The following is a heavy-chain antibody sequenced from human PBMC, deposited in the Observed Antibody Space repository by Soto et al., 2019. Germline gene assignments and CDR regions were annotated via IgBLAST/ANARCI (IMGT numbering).Heavy chain of an antibody. V-gene: IGHV3-66*01. CDR3: ARDMVRGLYPEYFQH. CDR1: GFTVSSNY. D-gene: IGHD3-10*01. CDR2: LYSGGST. J-gene: IGHJ1*01. Sequence: EVQLVESGGALVQPGGSLRLSCAASGFTVSSNYMSWVRQAPGKGLEWVSVLYSGGSTYYADSVKGRFTISRDNSKNTLYLQMNSLRAEDTAVYYCARDMVRGLYPEYFQHWGQGTLVTVSS.